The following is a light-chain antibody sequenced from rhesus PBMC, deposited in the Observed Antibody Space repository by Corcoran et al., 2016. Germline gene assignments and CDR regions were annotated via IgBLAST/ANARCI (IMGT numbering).Light chain of an antibody. CDR1: EIVDNY. V-gene: IGKV1-74*01. J-gene: IGKJ4*01. Sequence: DIQMTQSPSSLSASVGDRVTISCRTSEIVDNYLHWYQQKPGKAPRLLIYKASTLQSGVPSRVSGSGSGRDFTLTISSVPPEDFATYCCQHSYSIPLTFGGGTKVDLK. CDR2: KAS. CDR3: QHSYSIPLT.